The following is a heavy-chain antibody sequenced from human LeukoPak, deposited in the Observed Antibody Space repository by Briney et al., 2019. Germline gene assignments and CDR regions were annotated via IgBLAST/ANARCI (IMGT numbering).Heavy chain of an antibody. CDR2: IYYSGST. V-gene: IGHV4-30-4*01. D-gene: IGHD3-16*01. J-gene: IGHJ4*02. CDR3: ARDDPDGANDY. CDR1: GGSISSGDYY. Sequence: SETLSLTCAVSGGSISSGDYYWGWNGQPPGRGLEWIVYIYYSGSTYNNPSLKSRFTISVDTSNNQFSLTLSSVTAADTAVYYCARDDPDGANDYWGQGTLVTVSS.